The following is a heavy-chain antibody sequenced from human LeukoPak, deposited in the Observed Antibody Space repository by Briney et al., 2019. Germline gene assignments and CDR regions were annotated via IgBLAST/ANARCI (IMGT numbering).Heavy chain of an antibody. J-gene: IGHJ4*02. CDR3: AKSSGYGSGIGGY. CDR2: ISYDGTNK. V-gene: IGHV3-30*18. Sequence: GGSLRLSCAASGFTFSSYAMHWVRQAPGKGLEWVAVISYDGTNKYYADSVKGRFTISRDNSKSTLYLQMNSLRAEDTAVYYCAKSSGYGSGIGGYWGQGTLVTVSS. D-gene: IGHD3-10*01. CDR1: GFTFSSYA.